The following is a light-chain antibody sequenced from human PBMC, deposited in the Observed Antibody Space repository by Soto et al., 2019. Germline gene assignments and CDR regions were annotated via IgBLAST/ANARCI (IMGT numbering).Light chain of an antibody. CDR1: SGHSTYI. CDR3: ETWDGNTR. CDR2: LEGSGSY. V-gene: IGLV4-60*02. J-gene: IGLJ3*02. Sequence: QSVLTQSSSASASLGSSVKLTCTLSSGHSTYIIAWHQQQPGKAPRYLMKLEGSGSYNKGSGVPDRFSGSSSGADRYLTISNLQFEDEADYYCETWDGNTRFGGGTKLTVL.